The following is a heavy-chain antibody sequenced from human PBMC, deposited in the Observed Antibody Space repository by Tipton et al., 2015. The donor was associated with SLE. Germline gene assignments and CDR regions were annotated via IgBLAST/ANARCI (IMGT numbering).Heavy chain of an antibody. CDR3: ARDGGYYDSSGYFDY. D-gene: IGHD3-22*01. J-gene: IGHJ4*02. CDR1: GGSISSSSHY. V-gene: IGHV4-61*01. CDR2: IYYSGST. Sequence: TLSLTCTVSGGSISSSSHYWSWIRQPPGKGLEWIGYIYYSGSTNYNPSLKSRVTISVDTSKNQFSLKLSSVTAADTAVYYCARDGGYYDSSGYFDYWGQGTLVTVSS.